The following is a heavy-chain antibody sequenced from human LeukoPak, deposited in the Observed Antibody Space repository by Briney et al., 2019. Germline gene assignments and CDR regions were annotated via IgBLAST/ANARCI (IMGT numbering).Heavy chain of an antibody. J-gene: IGHJ4*02. V-gene: IGHV4-39*07. CDR3: ARDRGGYTYSHDY. CDR1: GGSISSTNYY. D-gene: IGHD5-18*01. Sequence: SETLSLTCNVSGGSISSTNYYWGWIRQAPGKGLEWLGNVYYTGTTYYNPSLKSRLTISVDTSNNQFSLRLSSVTAADTAVYYCARDRGGYTYSHDYWGQGTLVTVSS. CDR2: VYYTGTT.